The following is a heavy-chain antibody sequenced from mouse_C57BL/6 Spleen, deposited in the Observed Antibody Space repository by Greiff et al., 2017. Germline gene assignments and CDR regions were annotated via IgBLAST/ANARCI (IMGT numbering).Heavy chain of an antibody. D-gene: IGHD1-1*01. CDR3: AGDGDYYGSRGYCDV. CDR2: IYPGDGDT. V-gene: IGHV1-82*01. Sequence: QVQLQQSGPELVKPGASVKISCKASGYAFSSSWMHWVKQRPGKGLEWIGRIYPGDGDTNYNGKFKGKATLTADKSSSTAYVQLSRLTSEDSAVYFGAGDGDYYGSRGYCDVWGRGTTVTVCS. CDR1: GYAFSSSW. J-gene: IGHJ1*03.